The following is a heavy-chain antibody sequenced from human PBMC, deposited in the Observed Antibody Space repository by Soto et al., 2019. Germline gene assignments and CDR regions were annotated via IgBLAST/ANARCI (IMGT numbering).Heavy chain of an antibody. J-gene: IGHJ6*02. D-gene: IGHD2-2*01. V-gene: IGHV6-1*01. CDR1: GDSVSSNSAA. Sequence: SQTLSLTCAISGDSVSSNSAAWNWIRQSPSRGLEWLGRTYYRSKWYNDYAVSVKSRITINPDTSKNQFSLQLNSVTPEGTAVYYCARESCSSTSCYVRRYYHYYYYGMDVWGQGTTVTVSS. CDR3: ARESCSSTSCYVRRYYHYYYYGMDV. CDR2: TYYRSKWYN.